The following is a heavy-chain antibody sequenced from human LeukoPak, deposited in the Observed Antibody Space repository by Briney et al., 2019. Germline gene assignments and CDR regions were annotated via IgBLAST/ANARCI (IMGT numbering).Heavy chain of an antibody. CDR3: AKGLGYSSSSAFDY. CDR1: GFDFSNRG. J-gene: IGHJ4*02. D-gene: IGHD6-6*01. V-gene: IGHV3-23*01. Sequence: GGSLRLSCAAAGFDFSNRGMSWVRQAPGKGLEWVSTVSTSGLSTHYTESVKGRFTISRDNSKKTLFLQMNSLKAEDTAVYYCAKGLGYSSSSAFDYWGQGTLVTVSS. CDR2: VSTSGLST.